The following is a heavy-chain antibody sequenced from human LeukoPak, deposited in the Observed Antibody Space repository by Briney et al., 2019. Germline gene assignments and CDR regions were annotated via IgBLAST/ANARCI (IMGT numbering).Heavy chain of an antibody. CDR1: GFTFDDYA. V-gene: IGHV3-9*01. J-gene: IGHJ5*02. CDR3: AKDMTPGVAAAGIPWFDP. D-gene: IGHD6-13*01. Sequence: HPGGSLRLSCAASGFTFDDYAMHWVRQAPGKGLEWVSGINWNSGSIGYADSVKGRFTISRDNAKNSLYLQMNSLRAEDTALYYCAKDMTPGVAAAGIPWFDPWGQGTLVTVSS. CDR2: INWNSGSI.